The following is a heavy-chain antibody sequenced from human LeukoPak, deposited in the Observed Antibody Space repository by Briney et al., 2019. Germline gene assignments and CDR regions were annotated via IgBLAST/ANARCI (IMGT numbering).Heavy chain of an antibody. J-gene: IGHJ4*02. Sequence: ASVKVSCKASGYTFTGYYMHWVRQAPGQGLEWMGWINPNSGGTNYAQKFQGRVTMTRDTSISTAYMELSRLRSDDTAVYYCAREVEDSSPPYQYWGQGTLVTVSS. CDR2: INPNSGGT. D-gene: IGHD3-22*01. V-gene: IGHV1-2*02. CDR1: GYTFTGYY. CDR3: AREVEDSSPPYQY.